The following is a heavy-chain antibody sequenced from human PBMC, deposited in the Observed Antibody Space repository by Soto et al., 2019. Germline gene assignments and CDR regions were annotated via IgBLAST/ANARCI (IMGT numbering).Heavy chain of an antibody. CDR1: GSSISSSSYY. V-gene: IGHV4-39*07. Sequence: SETLSLTCTVSGSSISSSSYYWGWSRRPPGKGLEWIGEIYQSGSTNYNPSLKSRVTISADKSKNQLSLILTSVIAADTAVYFCARAPFRYYSLDYWALGALVPVSS. D-gene: IGHD4-4*01. CDR3: ARAPFRYYSLDY. CDR2: IYQSGST. J-gene: IGHJ4*02.